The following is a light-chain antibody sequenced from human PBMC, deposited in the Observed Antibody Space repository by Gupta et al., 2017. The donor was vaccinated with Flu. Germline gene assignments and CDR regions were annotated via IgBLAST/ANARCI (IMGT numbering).Light chain of an antibody. V-gene: IGLV2-14*03. CDR1: SEVGDYEY. Sequence: SEVGDYEYVSWYQQHPGKAPKLMIYDVTNRPSGVSDRFSGSKSETTASLTISGLQPEDEADYFCSSYTGTTTIFGGGTKLTVL. CDR2: DVT. CDR3: SSYTGTTTI. J-gene: IGLJ2*01.